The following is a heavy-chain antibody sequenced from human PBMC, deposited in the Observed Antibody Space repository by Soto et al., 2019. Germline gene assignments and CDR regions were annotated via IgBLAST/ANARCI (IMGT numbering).Heavy chain of an antibody. D-gene: IGHD4-4*01. V-gene: IGHV1-69*12. CDR2: IIPIFGTA. CDR1: GGTFSSYA. CDR3: ARVVTTASWCDP. Sequence: QVQLVQSGAEVKKPGSSVKVSCKASGGTFSSYAISWVRQAPGQGLEWMGGIIPIFGTANYAQKFQGRVTINADEATRTAYMELSSVSSADTAVYYCARVVTTASWCDPWGQGTLVTVSS. J-gene: IGHJ5*02.